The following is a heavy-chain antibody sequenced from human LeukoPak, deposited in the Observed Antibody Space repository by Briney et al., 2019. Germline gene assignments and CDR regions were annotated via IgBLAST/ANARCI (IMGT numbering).Heavy chain of an antibody. CDR3: ARDWVSYYYYMDV. CDR1: GFTFDDYW. J-gene: IGHJ6*03. D-gene: IGHD3-16*01. Sequence: PGGSLRLSCGASGFTFDDYWMSWVRQAPGKGLEWVANIKQDGSEKYYVDSVKGRFTISRDNAKNSLYLQMNSLRAEDTAVYYCARDWVSYYYYMDVWGKGTTVTVSS. CDR2: IKQDGSEK. V-gene: IGHV3-7*01.